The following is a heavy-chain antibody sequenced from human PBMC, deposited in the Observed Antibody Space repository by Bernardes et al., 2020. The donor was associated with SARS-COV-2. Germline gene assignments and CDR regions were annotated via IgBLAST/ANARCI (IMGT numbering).Heavy chain of an antibody. V-gene: IGHV4-39*01. J-gene: IGHJ4*02. CDR3: ARQNRWEAHFEDY. CDR2: ISYSGST. D-gene: IGHD1-26*01. Sequence: SETLSLTCTVSGGSIRSSGYYWGWIRQPPGEGLEWIGSISYSGSTYYNPSLKSRITISVDTSKNQFSLKLSSVTAADTAVYYCARQNRWEAHFEDYWGQGTLVTVSS. CDR1: GGSIRSSGYY.